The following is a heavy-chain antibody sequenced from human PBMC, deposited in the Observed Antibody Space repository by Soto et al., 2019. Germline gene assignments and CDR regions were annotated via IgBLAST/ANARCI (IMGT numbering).Heavy chain of an antibody. CDR3: ARQTYYDFWSGYQKTQYYFDY. D-gene: IGHD3-3*01. Sequence: TSETLSLTCTVSGGSISSYYWSWIRQPPGKGLEWFGYIYYSGSTNYNPSLKSRVTISVDTSKNQFSLKLSSVTAADTAVYYCARQTYYDFWSGYQKTQYYFDYWGQGTLVTVSS. V-gene: IGHV4-59*01. CDR1: GGSISSYY. J-gene: IGHJ4*02. CDR2: IYYSGST.